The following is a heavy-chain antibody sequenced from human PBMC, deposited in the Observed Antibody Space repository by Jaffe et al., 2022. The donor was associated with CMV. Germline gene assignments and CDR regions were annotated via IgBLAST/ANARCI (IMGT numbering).Heavy chain of an antibody. CDR2: ISYDGSNK. D-gene: IGHD6-6*01. CDR3: AKAPTLAARPDYYYGMDV. CDR1: GFTFSSYG. V-gene: IGHV3-30*18. J-gene: IGHJ6*02. Sequence: QVQLVESGGGVVQPGRSLRLSCAASGFTFSSYGMHWVRQAPGKGLEWVAVISYDGSNKYYADSVKGRFTISRDNSKNTLYLQMNSLRAEDTAVYYCAKAPTLAARPDYYYGMDVWGQGTTVTVSS.